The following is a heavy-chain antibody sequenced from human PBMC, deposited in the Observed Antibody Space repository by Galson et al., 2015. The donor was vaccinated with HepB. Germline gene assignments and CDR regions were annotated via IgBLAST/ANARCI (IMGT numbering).Heavy chain of an antibody. CDR2: INPSGGYT. CDR1: GYTFTTYY. J-gene: IGHJ4*02. D-gene: IGHD2-21*02. Sequence: SVKVSCKASGYTFTTYYIHWVRQAPGQGLEWMGIINPSGGYTRYAQKFQGRVNMTRDMSTSALYMELISLRSEDTAVYYCARGGETPDCGGDCFIDCWGQGTLVTVSS. V-gene: IGHV1-46*01. CDR3: ARGGETPDCGGDCFIDC.